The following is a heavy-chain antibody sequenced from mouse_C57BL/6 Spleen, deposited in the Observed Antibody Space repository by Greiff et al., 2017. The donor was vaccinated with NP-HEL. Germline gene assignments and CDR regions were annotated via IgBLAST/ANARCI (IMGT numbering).Heavy chain of an antibody. CDR1: GFTFSDYG. V-gene: IGHV5-17*01. Sequence: EVKLMESGGGLVKPGGSLKLSCAASGFTFSDYGMHWVRQAPEKGLEWVAYISSGSSTIYYADTVKGRFTISRDNAKNTLFLQMTSLRSEDTAMYYCARGGRGWYFDVWGTGTTVTVSS. D-gene: IGHD3-3*01. CDR2: ISSGSSTI. J-gene: IGHJ1*03. CDR3: ARGGRGWYFDV.